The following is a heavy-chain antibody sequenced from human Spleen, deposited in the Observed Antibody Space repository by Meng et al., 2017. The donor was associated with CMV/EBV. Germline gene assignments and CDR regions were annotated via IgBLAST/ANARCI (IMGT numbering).Heavy chain of an antibody. J-gene: IGHJ6*02. Sequence: GSLRLSCAVYGGSFSGYYWSWIRQPPGKGLEWIGEINHSGSTNYNPSLKSRVTISVDTSKNQFSLKLSSVTAADTAVYFCARGELISHYGPFALYSYYAMDVWGQGTTVTVSS. D-gene: IGHD4-11*01. V-gene: IGHV4-34*01. CDR3: ARGELISHYGPFALYSYYAMDV. CDR1: GGSFSGYY. CDR2: INHSGST.